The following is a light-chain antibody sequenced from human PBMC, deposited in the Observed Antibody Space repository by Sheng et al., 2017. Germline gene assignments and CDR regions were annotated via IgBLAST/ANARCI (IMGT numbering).Light chain of an antibody. J-gene: IGKJ2*01. CDR1: QGISSY. CDR2: AAS. CDR3: QQYYSTPPRT. Sequence: AIRMTQSPSSLSASTGDRVTITCRASQGISSYLAWYQQKPGKAPKLLIYAASTLQSGVPSRFSGSGSGTDFTLTISCLQSEDVAVYYCQQYYSTPPRTFGQGTKLEIK. V-gene: IGKV1-8*01.